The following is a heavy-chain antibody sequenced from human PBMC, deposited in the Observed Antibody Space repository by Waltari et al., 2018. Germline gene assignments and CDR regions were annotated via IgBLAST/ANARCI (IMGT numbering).Heavy chain of an antibody. Sequence: EVQLVESGGGLVKPGGSLRLSCAASGFTFSSYSMNWVRQAPGKELEWVSSISSSSYIYYADSVKGRFTISRDNAKNSLYLQMNSLRAEDTAVYYCARDGAPTGGYSGYDPGSFDYWGQGTLVTVSS. V-gene: IGHV3-21*01. J-gene: IGHJ4*02. D-gene: IGHD5-12*01. CDR1: GFTFSSYS. CDR3: ARDGAPTGGYSGYDPGSFDY. CDR2: ISSSSYI.